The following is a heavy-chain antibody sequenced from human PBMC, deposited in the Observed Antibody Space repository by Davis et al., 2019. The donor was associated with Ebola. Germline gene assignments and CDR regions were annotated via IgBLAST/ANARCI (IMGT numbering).Heavy chain of an antibody. CDR2: ISSSGSTI. CDR3: VRAVQYSGYDPFCFEN. V-gene: IGHV3-48*03. J-gene: IGHJ4*02. Sequence: GESLKISCAASGFTFSSYEMNWVRQAPGKGLEWVSYISSSGSTIYYADSVKGRFTISRDNSKNTLYLQMNNLGAEDTAIYYCVRAVQYSGYDPFCFENWGQGTLVSVSS. D-gene: IGHD5-12*01. CDR1: GFTFSSYE.